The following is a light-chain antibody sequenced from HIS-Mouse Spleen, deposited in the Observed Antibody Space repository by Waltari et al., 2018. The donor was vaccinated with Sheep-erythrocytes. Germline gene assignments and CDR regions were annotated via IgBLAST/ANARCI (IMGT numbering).Light chain of an antibody. Sequence: QSVLTQPPSASGTPGQRVTISCTGTSSDVGGYNHVSLYQQHPGKAPKLMIYDVSKRPSGVPDRFSGSKSGNTASLTISGLQAEDEADYYCCSYAGSYNHVFATGTKVTVL. CDR1: SSDVGGYNH. CDR3: CSYAGSYNHV. V-gene: IGLV2-11*01. CDR2: DVS. J-gene: IGLJ1*01.